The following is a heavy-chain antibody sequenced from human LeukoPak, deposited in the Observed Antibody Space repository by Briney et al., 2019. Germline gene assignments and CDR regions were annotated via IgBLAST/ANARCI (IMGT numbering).Heavy chain of an antibody. V-gene: IGHV3-21*05. Sequence: GGSLRLSCAASGFSFNKYWMNWVRQAPGKGLEWVANIRGSGSGMGSGNYYAGSVKGRSTISKDNVKNSLYLQMDGLRAEETAIYYCARDDNWGFDYWGQGALVTVSS. D-gene: IGHD7-27*01. CDR3: ARDDNWGFDY. CDR2: IRGSGSGMGSGN. J-gene: IGHJ4*02. CDR1: GFSFNKYW.